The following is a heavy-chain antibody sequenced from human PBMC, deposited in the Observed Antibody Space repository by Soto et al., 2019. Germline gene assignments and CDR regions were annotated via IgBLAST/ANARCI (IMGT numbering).Heavy chain of an antibody. Sequence: GGSLRLSCAASGFTFSSYAMHWVRQAPGEGLEWVAVISYDGSNKYYADSVKGRFTISRDNSKNTLYLQMNSLRAEDTAVYYCARAAAAASNWFDPWGQGTLVTVSS. CDR3: ARAAAAASNWFDP. V-gene: IGHV3-30-3*01. CDR2: ISYDGSNK. J-gene: IGHJ5*02. CDR1: GFTFSSYA. D-gene: IGHD6-13*01.